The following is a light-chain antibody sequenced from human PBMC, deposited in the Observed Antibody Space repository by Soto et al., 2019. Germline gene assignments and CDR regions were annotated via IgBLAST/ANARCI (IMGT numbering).Light chain of an antibody. CDR1: RDIRTW. Sequence: DIQMTQSPSTLSAIVGDRVTITCRASRDIRTWLAWYQQKPGRAPKLLIYKASSLESGVTSRFSGSGSGTEFTLTISSLQPDDFATYYCQQYDTLWTFGQGTKVEIK. CDR2: KAS. CDR3: QQYDTLWT. V-gene: IGKV1-5*03. J-gene: IGKJ1*01.